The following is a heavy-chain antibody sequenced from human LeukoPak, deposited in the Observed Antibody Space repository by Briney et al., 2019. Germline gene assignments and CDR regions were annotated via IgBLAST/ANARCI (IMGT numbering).Heavy chain of an antibody. CDR2: IKQDGREK. D-gene: IGHD6-6*01. Sequence: GGSLRLSCAASGFTFSVYWMSWVRQAPGKGLEWVANIKQDGREKYYVDSVKGRFTISRDNSKNTLYLQMNSLRAEDTAVYYCAKDPPEKGYSSSSAANDYWGQGTLVTVSS. V-gene: IGHV3-7*03. J-gene: IGHJ4*02. CDR3: AKDPPEKGYSSSSAANDY. CDR1: GFTFSVYW.